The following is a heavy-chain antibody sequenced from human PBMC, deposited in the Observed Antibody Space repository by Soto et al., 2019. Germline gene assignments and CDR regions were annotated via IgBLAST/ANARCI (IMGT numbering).Heavy chain of an antibody. CDR1: GFPFSSSW. Sequence: PGGSLRLSCAASGFPFSSSWMDWVRQAPGKGLEWVANINQDGSQTYYVDSVEGRFTVSRDNAENSLYLQMDSLRVEDTAVYYCSWSLNYRGLGTLVTVSS. CDR3: SWSLNY. D-gene: IGHD3-3*01. J-gene: IGHJ4*02. CDR2: INQDGSQT. V-gene: IGHV3-7*01.